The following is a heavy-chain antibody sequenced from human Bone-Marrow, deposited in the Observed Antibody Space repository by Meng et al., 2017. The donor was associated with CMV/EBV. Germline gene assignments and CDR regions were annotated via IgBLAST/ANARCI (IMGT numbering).Heavy chain of an antibody. Sequence: ASVKVSCKASGYTFTSYDINWVRQATGQGLEWMGWMNPNSGNTGYAQKFQGRVTITRNTSISTAYMELSSLRSEDTAVYYCARRRGNYDFWSGPRNPVDYWGQGTLVTVSS. CDR2: MNPNSGNT. V-gene: IGHV1-8*03. CDR1: GYTFTSYD. CDR3: ARRRGNYDFWSGPRNPVDY. J-gene: IGHJ4*02. D-gene: IGHD3-3*01.